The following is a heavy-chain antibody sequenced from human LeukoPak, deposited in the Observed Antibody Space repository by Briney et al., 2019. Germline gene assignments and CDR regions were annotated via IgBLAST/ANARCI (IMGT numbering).Heavy chain of an antibody. CDR2: IGAYNGNT. CDR1: GYTFSNYG. CDR3: ARGEPTGYVDY. Sequence: GASVKVSCKASGYTFSNYGITWVRQAPGQGLEWMGWIGAYNGNTNYAQKLHGRVTMTTDTSTSTAYMDLRSRRSDDTAVYFCARGEPTGYVDYWGQGTLVTVSS. V-gene: IGHV1-18*01. D-gene: IGHD4-17*01. J-gene: IGHJ4*02.